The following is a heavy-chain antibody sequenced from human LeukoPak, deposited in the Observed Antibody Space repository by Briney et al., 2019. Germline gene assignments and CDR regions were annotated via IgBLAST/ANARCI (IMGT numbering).Heavy chain of an antibody. V-gene: IGHV4-34*01. Sequence: SETLSLTCTVSGGSISSYYWSWIRQPPGKGLEWIGEINHSGSTNYNPSLKSRVTISVDTSKNQFSLKLSSVTAADTAVYYCARGVGSGYDYSYFDYWGQGTLVTVSS. CDR1: GGSISSYY. CDR3: ARGVGSGYDYSYFDY. CDR2: INHSGST. D-gene: IGHD5-12*01. J-gene: IGHJ4*02.